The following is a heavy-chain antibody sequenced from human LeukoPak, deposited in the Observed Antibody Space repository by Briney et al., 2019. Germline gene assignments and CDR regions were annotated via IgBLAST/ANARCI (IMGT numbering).Heavy chain of an antibody. V-gene: IGHV3-23*01. D-gene: IGHD6-19*01. Sequence: GGSLRLSCAASGFTFSSYAMRWVRQAPGKGLEGVSAISGSGGSTYYADSVKGRFTISRDNSKNTLYLQMNSLRAEDTAVYYCARIQLRSGWFLSYGMDVWGQGTTVTVSS. CDR2: ISGSGGST. CDR3: ARIQLRSGWFLSYGMDV. CDR1: GFTFSSYA. J-gene: IGHJ6*02.